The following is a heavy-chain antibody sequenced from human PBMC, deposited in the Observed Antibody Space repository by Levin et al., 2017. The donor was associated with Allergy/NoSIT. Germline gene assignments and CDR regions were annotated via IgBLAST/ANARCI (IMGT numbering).Heavy chain of an antibody. J-gene: IGHJ6*02. CDR1: GITFSDHH. D-gene: IGHD1-1*01. Sequence: LSLTCAASGITFSDHHMDWVRPAPGKGLEWVGRIRNKANGYTTEYATSVEGRFVVSRDDSRSSLFLQMNSLKTDDTAVYYCALTTQYNYVDYGLDVWGQGTTVTVSS. CDR3: ALTTQYNYVDYGLDV. CDR2: IRNKANGYTT. V-gene: IGHV3-72*01.